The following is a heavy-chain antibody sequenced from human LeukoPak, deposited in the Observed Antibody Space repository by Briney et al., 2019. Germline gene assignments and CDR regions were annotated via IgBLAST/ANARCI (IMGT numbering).Heavy chain of an antibody. Sequence: ASVKVSCKASGYTFTSYGISWARQAPGQGLEWMGWISAYNGNANYAQKLQGRVTMTTDTSTSTAYMELRSLRSDDTAVYYCARRTYSSSSSIFDYWGQGTLVTVSS. CDR3: ARRTYSSSSSIFDY. J-gene: IGHJ4*02. CDR2: ISAYNGNA. CDR1: GYTFTSYG. V-gene: IGHV1-18*01. D-gene: IGHD6-6*01.